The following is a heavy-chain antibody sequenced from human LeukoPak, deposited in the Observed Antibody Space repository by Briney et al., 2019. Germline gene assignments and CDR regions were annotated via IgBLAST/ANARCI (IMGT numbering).Heavy chain of an antibody. Sequence: PGRSLRLSCAASGFTFSSYAMHWVRQAPGKGLEWVAVISYDGSNKYYADSVKGRFTISRDNSKNTLYLQMNSLRAEDTAVYYCASRRGATRSLDWWGQGTLVTVSS. J-gene: IGHJ4*02. CDR1: GFTFSSYA. V-gene: IGHV3-30*01. CDR2: ISYDGSNK. CDR3: ASRRGATRSLDW. D-gene: IGHD1-26*01.